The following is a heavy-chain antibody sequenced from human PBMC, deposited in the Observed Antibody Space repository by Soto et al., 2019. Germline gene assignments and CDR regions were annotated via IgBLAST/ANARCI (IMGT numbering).Heavy chain of an antibody. J-gene: IGHJ4*02. CDR1: GGTFSSYA. CDR3: ARATPYYDILTGYFDY. CDR2: IIPIFGTA. V-gene: IGHV1-69*06. D-gene: IGHD3-9*01. Sequence: ASVKVSCKASGGTFSSYAISWVRQAPGQGLEWMGGIIPIFGTANYAQKFQGRVTITADKSTSTAYMELSSLRSEDTAVYYCARATPYYDILTGYFDYWGQGTLVTVSS.